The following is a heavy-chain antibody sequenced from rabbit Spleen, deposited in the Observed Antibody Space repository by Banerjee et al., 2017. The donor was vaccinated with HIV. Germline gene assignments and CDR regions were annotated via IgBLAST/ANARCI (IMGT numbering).Heavy chain of an antibody. CDR3: ARDAGSNLDL. J-gene: IGHJ4*01. D-gene: IGHD4-2*01. Sequence: QSLEESGGGLVKPGASLTLTCKVSGFSFNSGYDMCWVRQAPGKGLEWVACAYAGSSGGTYSATWAKGRFTISKTSSTTVTLQMTSLTAADTATYFCARDAGSNLDLWGQGTLVTVS. CDR2: AYAGSSGGT. V-gene: IGHV1S40*01. CDR1: GFSFNSGYD.